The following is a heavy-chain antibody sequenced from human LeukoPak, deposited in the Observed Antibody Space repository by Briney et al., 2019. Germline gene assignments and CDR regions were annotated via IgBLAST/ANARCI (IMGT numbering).Heavy chain of an antibody. J-gene: IGHJ2*01. CDR2: ISGSGGST. D-gene: IGHD5-18*01. Sequence: SGGSLRLSCAASGFTFSSYAMSWVRQAPGKGLDWVSAISGSGGSTYYADSVKGRFTISRDNSKNTLYLQMNSLRAENTAVYYCAKDAHTAMVTWYFDLWGRGTLVTVSS. V-gene: IGHV3-23*01. CDR3: AKDAHTAMVTWYFDL. CDR1: GFTFSSYA.